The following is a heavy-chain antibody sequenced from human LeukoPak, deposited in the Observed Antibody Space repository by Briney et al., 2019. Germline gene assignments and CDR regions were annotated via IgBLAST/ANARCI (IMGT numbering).Heavy chain of an antibody. CDR1: GGTFSSYA. V-gene: IGHV1-69*06. Sequence: EASVKVSCKASGGTFSSYAISWVRQAPGQGLEWMGGIIPIFGTANYAQKFQGRVTITADKSTSTAYMELSSLRSEDTAVYYCASRFSWSGYYSVYYYYYMDVWGKGTTVTVSS. CDR2: IIPIFGTA. CDR3: ASRFSWSGYYSVYYYYYMDV. J-gene: IGHJ6*03. D-gene: IGHD3-3*01.